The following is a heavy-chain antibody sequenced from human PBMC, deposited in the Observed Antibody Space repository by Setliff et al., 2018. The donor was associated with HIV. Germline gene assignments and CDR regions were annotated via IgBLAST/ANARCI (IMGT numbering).Heavy chain of an antibody. V-gene: IGHV4-59*01. J-gene: IGHJ6*03. CDR2: IYYSGST. CDR3: ARSPPTTFWSGYTYYYYMDV. Sequence: PSETLSLTCTVSGGSISSYYWRWIRQPPGKGLEWIGYIYYSGSTNYNPSLKSRVTISVDTSKNQFSLKLNSVTAADTAVYYCARSPPTTFWSGYTYYYYMDVWGKGTTVTVSS. CDR1: GGSISSYY. D-gene: IGHD3-3*01.